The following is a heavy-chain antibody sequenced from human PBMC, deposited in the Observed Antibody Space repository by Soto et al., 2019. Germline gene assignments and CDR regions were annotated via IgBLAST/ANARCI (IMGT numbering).Heavy chain of an antibody. CDR2: IYPGDSDT. CDR3: ARHRGDGYTTGGLYYYHYGMAV. J-gene: IGHJ6*02. V-gene: IGHV5-51*01. D-gene: IGHD5-12*01. CDR1: GYSFTSYW. Sequence: PGESLKISCKGSGYSFTSYWIGWVRQMPGKGLEWMGIIYPGDSDTRYSPSFQGQITISADKSISTAYLQWSSLKASDTAMYYCARHRGDGYTTGGLYYYHYGMAVWGQGTTVTVSS.